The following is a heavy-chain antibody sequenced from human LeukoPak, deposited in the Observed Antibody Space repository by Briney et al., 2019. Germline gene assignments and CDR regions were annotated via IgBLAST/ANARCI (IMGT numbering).Heavy chain of an antibody. CDR1: GDSISSSY. J-gene: IGHJ4*02. D-gene: IGHD3-22*01. CDR2: VHYTGKT. CDR3: ARGYYDRSGSSNPFDS. V-gene: IGHV4-59*01. Sequence: SETLSLTCTVSGDSISSSYWSWIRQPPGKRLEWVGYVHYTGKTNYNPSLNNRATISVDMSKSQFSLTLTSVTLADTAVYYCARGYYDRSGSSNPFDSWGQGTLVTVSA.